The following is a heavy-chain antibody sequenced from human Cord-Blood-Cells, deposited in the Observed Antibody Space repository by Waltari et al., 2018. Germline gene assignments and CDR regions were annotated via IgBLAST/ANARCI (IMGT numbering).Heavy chain of an antibody. CDR3: ARIAAAGNS. J-gene: IGHJ4*02. D-gene: IGHD6-13*01. CDR1: GYTFTGYY. CDR2: INPNSGGT. V-gene: IGHV1-2*02. Sequence: QVQLVQSGAEATQPGDSVKVSCNASGYTFTGYYMHWLRQAPGQGLEWMGWINPNSGGTNYAQKFQGRVTMTRDTSISTAYMELSRLRSDDTAVYYCARIAAAGNSWGQGTLVTVSS.